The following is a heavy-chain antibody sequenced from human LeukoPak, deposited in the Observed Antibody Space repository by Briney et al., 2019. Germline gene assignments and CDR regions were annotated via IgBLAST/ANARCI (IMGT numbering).Heavy chain of an antibody. V-gene: IGHV4-59*08. Sequence: SETLSLTCTVSGDSISSYFWGWIRQPPMKGLEWIGRIHYSGSIDYNPSLKSRVTILVDTSKNQFSLKLSSVTAADTAVYYCARHFPAMDVWGQGTTVTVSS. CDR1: GDSISSYF. J-gene: IGHJ6*02. CDR2: IHYSGSI. CDR3: ARHFPAMDV.